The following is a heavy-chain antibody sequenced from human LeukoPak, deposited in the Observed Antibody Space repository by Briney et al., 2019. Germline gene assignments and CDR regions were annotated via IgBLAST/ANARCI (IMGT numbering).Heavy chain of an antibody. CDR3: ARDCGSGTCFPFDY. V-gene: IGHV4-39*02. J-gene: IGHJ4*02. Sequence: SETLSLTCTVSGGSISSSSYYWGWIRQPPGKGLEWIGSIYYSGSTYYNPSLKSRVTISVDTSKNQFSLKLSSVTAADTAVYYCARDCGSGTCFPFDYWGQGTLVTVSS. D-gene: IGHD2-2*01. CDR1: GGSISSSSYY. CDR2: IYYSGST.